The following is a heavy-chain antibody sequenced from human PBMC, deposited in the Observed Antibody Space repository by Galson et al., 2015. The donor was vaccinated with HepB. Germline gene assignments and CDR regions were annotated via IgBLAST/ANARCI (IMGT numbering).Heavy chain of an antibody. CDR3: ARDKAVAGTGPFDY. CDR2: IIPILGIA. J-gene: IGHJ4*02. D-gene: IGHD6-19*01. CDR1: GGTFSSYA. Sequence: SVKVSCKASGGTFSSYAISWVRQAPGQGLEWMGRIIPILGIANYAQKFQGRVTITADKSTSTAYMELSSLRSEDTAVYYCARDKAVAGTGPFDYWGQGTLVTVSS. V-gene: IGHV1-69*04.